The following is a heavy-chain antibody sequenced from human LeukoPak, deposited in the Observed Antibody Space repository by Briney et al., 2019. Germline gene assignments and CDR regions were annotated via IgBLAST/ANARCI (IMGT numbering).Heavy chain of an antibody. CDR2: IYYSGST. Sequence: SETLSLTCTVSGGSISSSSYYWGWIRQPPGKGLEWIGSIYYSGSTYYNPSPKSRVTISVDTSKNQFSLKLSSVTAADTAVYYGHYYDSSGYPYWGQGTLVTVSS. D-gene: IGHD3-22*01. J-gene: IGHJ4*02. V-gene: IGHV4-39*01. CDR3: HYYDSSGYPY. CDR1: GGSISSSSYY.